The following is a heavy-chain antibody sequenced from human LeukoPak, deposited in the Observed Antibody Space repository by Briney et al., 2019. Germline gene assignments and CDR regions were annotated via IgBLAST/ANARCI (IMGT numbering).Heavy chain of an antibody. J-gene: IGHJ4*02. Sequence: GGSLRLSCTASGFAFNLYAMTGGRDAPGKGLECLSATTGGGGSTFYADSVKGRFTVSRDNSKDTIYLGMSGRRAEDTAVYCWAKLQSPVIPLVRGGVRADNWGQGTLVTVSS. CDR1: GFAFNLYA. CDR2: TTGGGGST. CDR3: AKLQSPVIPLVRGGVRADN. V-gene: IGHV3-23*01. D-gene: IGHD3-10*01.